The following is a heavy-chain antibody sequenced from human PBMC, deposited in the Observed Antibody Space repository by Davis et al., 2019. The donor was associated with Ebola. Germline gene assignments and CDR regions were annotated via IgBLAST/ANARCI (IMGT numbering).Heavy chain of an antibody. V-gene: IGHV1-69*06. CDR1: GGTFSSYA. D-gene: IGHD3-3*01. Sequence: SVKVSCKASGGTFSSYAISWVRQAPGQGLEWMGGIIPIFGTANYAQKFQGRVTITADKSTSTAYMELSSLRSEDTAVYYCARDAERRIFERWFDPWGQGTLVTVSS. CDR3: ARDAERRIFERWFDP. J-gene: IGHJ5*02. CDR2: IIPIFGTA.